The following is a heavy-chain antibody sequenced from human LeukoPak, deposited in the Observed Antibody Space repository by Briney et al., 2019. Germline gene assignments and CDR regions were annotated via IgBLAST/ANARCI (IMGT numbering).Heavy chain of an antibody. V-gene: IGHV3-66*01. Sequence: GGSLRLSCAASGFTFSSYWMHWVRQAPGKGLEWVSVIYSGGSTYYADSVKGRFTISRDNSKNTLYLQMNSLRAEDTAVYYCARDWTDSGYDAFDIWGQGTMVTVSS. CDR2: IYSGGST. J-gene: IGHJ3*02. D-gene: IGHD3-22*01. CDR1: GFTFSSYW. CDR3: ARDWTDSGYDAFDI.